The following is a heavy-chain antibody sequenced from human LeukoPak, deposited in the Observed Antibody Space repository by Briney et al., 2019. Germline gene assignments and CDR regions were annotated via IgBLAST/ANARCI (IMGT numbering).Heavy chain of an antibody. CDR1: GGSFSGYY. J-gene: IGHJ4*02. V-gene: IGHV4-34*01. Sequence: PSETLSLTCAVYGGSFSGYYWSWIRQPPGKGLEWIGEINHRGSTNYNPSLKSRVTISVDTSKNQFSLKLSSVTAADTAVYYCARLPGELLSKFFDYWGQRTLVTVSS. CDR2: INHRGST. D-gene: IGHD3-10*01. CDR3: ARLPGELLSKFFDY.